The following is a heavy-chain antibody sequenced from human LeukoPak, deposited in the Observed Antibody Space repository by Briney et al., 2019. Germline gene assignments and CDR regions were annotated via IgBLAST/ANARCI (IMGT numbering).Heavy chain of an antibody. CDR1: GYTFTSYG. CDR2: ISAYNGNT. J-gene: IGHJ4*02. D-gene: IGHD3-3*01. CDR3: ARTNYDFWSGYYFDY. Sequence: GASVKVSCKASGYTFTSYGISWVRQAPGRGLEWMGWISAYNGNTNYAQKLQGRVTMTTDTSTSTAYMELRSLRSDDTAVYYCARTNYDFWSGYYFDYWGQGTLVTVSS. V-gene: IGHV1-18*01.